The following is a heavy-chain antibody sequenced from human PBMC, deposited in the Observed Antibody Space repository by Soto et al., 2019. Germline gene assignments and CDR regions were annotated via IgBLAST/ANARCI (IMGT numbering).Heavy chain of an antibody. CDR1: GFTFTSSA. Sequence: VASVKVSCKASGFTFTSSAVQWVRQARGQRLEWIGWIVVGSGNTNYAQKFQERVTITRDMSTSTAYMELSSLRSEDTAVYYCAAGLVGATISFDYWGQGTLVTVSS. J-gene: IGHJ4*02. CDR2: IVVGSGNT. V-gene: IGHV1-58*01. D-gene: IGHD1-26*01. CDR3: AAGLVGATISFDY.